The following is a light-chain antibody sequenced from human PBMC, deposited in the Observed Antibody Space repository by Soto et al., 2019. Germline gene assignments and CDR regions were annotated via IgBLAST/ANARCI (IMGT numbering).Light chain of an antibody. CDR1: SGDIGSYTY. V-gene: IGLV2-14*01. J-gene: IGLJ2*01. CDR3: SSYTTNSPPVV. Sequence: QSVLTQPASVSGSPGQAITIPCPGTSGDIGSYTYVSWYQQYPGKAPKLLISEVTNRPSGVSNRFSGSKSGNTASLTISGLQPEDEAHYYCSSYTTNSPPVVFGGGTQLTVL. CDR2: EVT.